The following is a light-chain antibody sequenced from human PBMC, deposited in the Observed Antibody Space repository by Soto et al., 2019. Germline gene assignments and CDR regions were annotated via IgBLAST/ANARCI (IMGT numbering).Light chain of an antibody. J-gene: IGKJ3*01. Sequence: DIQMTQSPSSLSAFVGDRVTITCRASQGISNYLAWYQQKPGKVPNVLIYGASTLRSGVPSRFSGTGSGTDFTLTISSLQPEDVAIYYCQKYYSAPFTFGPGTTVELK. CDR2: GAS. CDR1: QGISNY. V-gene: IGKV1-27*01. CDR3: QKYYSAPFT.